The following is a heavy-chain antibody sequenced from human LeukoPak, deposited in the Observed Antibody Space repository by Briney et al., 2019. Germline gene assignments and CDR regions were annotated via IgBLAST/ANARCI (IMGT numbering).Heavy chain of an antibody. Sequence: ASVNVSCKASGGSFSSSAISWVRQAPGQGFEWMGRIIPILNEPDYAQKFQGRVTITADRSTTTAYMELSSLRSEDTAVYYCARDAGSSGWSEDSYWGQGTLVTVSS. D-gene: IGHD6-19*01. J-gene: IGHJ4*02. V-gene: IGHV1-69*04. CDR2: IIPILNEP. CDR1: GGSFSSSA. CDR3: ARDAGSSGWSEDSY.